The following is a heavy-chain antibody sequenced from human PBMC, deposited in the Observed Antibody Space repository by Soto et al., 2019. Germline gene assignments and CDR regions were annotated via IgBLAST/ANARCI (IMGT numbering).Heavy chain of an antibody. CDR3: ARDDSGEVAAAPNYYYGMDV. V-gene: IGHV1-69*13. Sequence: SVEVPCKASGGTFSSYSISWVRQAPGQGLEWMGGIIPIFGTANYAQKFQGRVTITADESTSTAYMELSSLRSEDTAVYYCARDDSGEVAAAPNYYYGMDVWGQGTTVTVSS. J-gene: IGHJ6*02. CDR1: GGTFSSYS. D-gene: IGHD6-13*01. CDR2: IIPIFGTA.